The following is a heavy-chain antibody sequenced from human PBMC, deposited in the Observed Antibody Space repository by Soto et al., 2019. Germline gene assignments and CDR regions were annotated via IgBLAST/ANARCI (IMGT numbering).Heavy chain of an antibody. V-gene: IGHV1-69*01. CDR2: IIPIFGTA. CDR1: GGTFSSYA. D-gene: IGHD5-12*01. CDR3: ARDLGYSGYGEALPRHYYYYGMDV. J-gene: IGHJ6*02. Sequence: QVQLVQSGAEVKKPGSSVKVSCKASGGTFSSYAISWVRQAPGQGLEWLGGIIPIFGTANYAQKFQGRVTITADESTSTAYMELSSLRSEDTAVYYCARDLGYSGYGEALPRHYYYYGMDVWGQGTTVTVSS.